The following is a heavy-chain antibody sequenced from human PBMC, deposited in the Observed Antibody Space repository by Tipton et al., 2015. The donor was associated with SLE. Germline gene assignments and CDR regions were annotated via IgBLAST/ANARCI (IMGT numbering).Heavy chain of an antibody. J-gene: IGHJ3*02. CDR3: ARRLRRGGAFDI. D-gene: IGHD4-17*01. Sequence: TLSLTCYVTGVSISNYYWTWIRQSPGKGLEWIGYIYYSGSTNYNPSLKSRVTISVDTSKNQFSLKLSSVTAADTAVYYCARRLRRGGAFDIWGQGTMVTVSS. CDR2: IYYSGST. CDR1: GVSISNYY. V-gene: IGHV4-59*01.